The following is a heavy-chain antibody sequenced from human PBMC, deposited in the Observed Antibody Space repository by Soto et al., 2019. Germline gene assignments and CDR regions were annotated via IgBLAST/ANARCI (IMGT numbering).Heavy chain of an antibody. CDR3: ASLDSSGYYLFDY. D-gene: IGHD3-22*01. J-gene: IGHJ4*02. CDR2: IYYSGST. Sequence: SETLSLTCTVSGGSISSGGYYWSWIRQHPGKGLEWIGYIYYSGSTYYNPSLKSRVTISVDTSKNQFSLKLSSVTAADTAVYYCASLDSSGYYLFDYWGQGTLVTVSS. CDR1: GGSISSGGYY. V-gene: IGHV4-31*03.